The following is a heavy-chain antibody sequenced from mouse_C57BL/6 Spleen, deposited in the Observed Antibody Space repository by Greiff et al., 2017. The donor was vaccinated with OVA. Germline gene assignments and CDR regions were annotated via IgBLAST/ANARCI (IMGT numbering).Heavy chain of an antibody. CDR2: IRSKSSNYAT. Sequence: EVPLVESGGGLVQPKGSLKLSCAASGFTFNTYAMPWVRQAPGTGLDWVARIRSKSSNYATSYAALVKDRFTISRDNSQSMLYLQMNNLKTEDTAMYYCVREGSGYFAYWGQGTLVTVSA. CDR3: VREGSGYFAY. J-gene: IGHJ3*01. V-gene: IGHV10-3*01. CDR1: GFTFNTYA. D-gene: IGHD3-2*02.